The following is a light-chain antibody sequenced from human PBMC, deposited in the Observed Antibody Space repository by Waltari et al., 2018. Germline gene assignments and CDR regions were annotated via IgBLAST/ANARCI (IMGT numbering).Light chain of an antibody. V-gene: IGKV3-20*01. CDR1: QSISKY. Sequence: SCRASQSISKYVAWYQQKPGQAPRLLIYDAASRATGIPDRFGGSGSGTDFSLTISRLEPEDSAVYYCQKYGTLPATFGQGTKVEIK. CDR3: QKYGTLPAT. J-gene: IGKJ1*01. CDR2: DAA.